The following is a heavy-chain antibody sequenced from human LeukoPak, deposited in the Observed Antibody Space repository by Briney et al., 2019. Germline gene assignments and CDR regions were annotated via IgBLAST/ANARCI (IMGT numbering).Heavy chain of an antibody. CDR2: IIYGGST. CDR3: ARVTEWNDFDY. CDR1: GGSIINYY. J-gene: IGHJ4*02. D-gene: IGHD1-1*01. Sequence: SETLSLTCTVSGGSIINYYWSWLRQPPGKTLEWIGYIIYGGSTNYNPSLKSRLTISIDTSKTQVSLKLSSVTAADTAVYYCARVTEWNDFDYWGQGTLVTVSS. V-gene: IGHV4-59*01.